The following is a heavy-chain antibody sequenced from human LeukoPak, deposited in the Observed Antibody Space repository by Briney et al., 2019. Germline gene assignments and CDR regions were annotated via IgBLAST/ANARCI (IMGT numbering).Heavy chain of an antibody. Sequence: PGGSLRLSCAASGFTFSSYWMSWVRQAPGKGLEWVANIKQDGSEKYYVDSVKGRFTISRDNAKNSLYLQMNSLRDEDTAVYYCARDRGYGSGSFDYWGQGTLVTVSS. CDR2: IKQDGSEK. D-gene: IGHD3-10*01. CDR1: GFTFSSYW. CDR3: ARDRGYGSGSFDY. V-gene: IGHV3-7*01. J-gene: IGHJ4*02.